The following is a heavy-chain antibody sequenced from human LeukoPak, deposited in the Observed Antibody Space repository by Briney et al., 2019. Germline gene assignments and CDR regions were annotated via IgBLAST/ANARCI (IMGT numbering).Heavy chain of an antibody. V-gene: IGHV3-48*04. CDR3: ARDRVGTLY. J-gene: IGHJ4*02. Sequence: PGGSLRLSCAASGFTFGTYSMNWVRQAPGKGLQWVSYISSSSVTIYYADSVKGRFTISRGNAKNTLYLQMNSLRAEDTAVYYCARDRVGTLYWGQGTLVTVSS. CDR1: GFTFGTYS. CDR2: ISSSSVTI. D-gene: IGHD4-23*01.